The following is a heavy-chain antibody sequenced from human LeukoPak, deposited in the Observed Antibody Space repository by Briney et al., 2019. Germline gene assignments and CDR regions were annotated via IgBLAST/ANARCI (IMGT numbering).Heavy chain of an antibody. D-gene: IGHD5-12*01. CDR3: ARDGYSGSSLFDY. Sequence: SDTLSLTCTVSGGSTNSHFWSWIRQPPGKGLESIGYIHSTGSTNYNPSLKSRVTISVDTSRNQFSLKLSSVTAADTAVYYCARDGYSGSSLFDYWGRGALVTVSS. CDR2: IHSTGST. J-gene: IGHJ4*02. CDR1: GGSTNSHF. V-gene: IGHV4-59*11.